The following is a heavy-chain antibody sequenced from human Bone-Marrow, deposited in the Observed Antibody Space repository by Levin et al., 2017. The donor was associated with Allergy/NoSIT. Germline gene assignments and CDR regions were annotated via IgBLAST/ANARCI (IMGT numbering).Heavy chain of an antibody. D-gene: IGHD1-26*01. J-gene: IGHJ4*01. Sequence: GESLKISCAASGFTLSSYWMSWVRQAPGKGLEWVANINQDGSVKNYVGSVRGRFTISRDNAKNSLYLKMNSLRAEDTAVYYCARDLYSGSYTDVGYWGHGTLVTVSS. V-gene: IGHV3-7*01. CDR1: GFTLSSYW. CDR2: INQDGSVK. CDR3: ARDLYSGSYTDVGY.